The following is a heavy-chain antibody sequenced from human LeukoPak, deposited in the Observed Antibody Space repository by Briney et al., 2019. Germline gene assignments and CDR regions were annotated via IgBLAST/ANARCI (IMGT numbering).Heavy chain of an antibody. CDR1: GFTFSSYG. CDR3: AKGERMATIGWGAFDI. Sequence: GRSLRLSCAASGFTFSSYGMHWVRQAPGKGLEWVAVISYDGSNKYYADSVKGRFTISRDNSKNTLYLQMNSLRAEDTAVYYCAKGERMATIGWGAFDIWGQGTMVTVSS. V-gene: IGHV3-30*18. J-gene: IGHJ3*02. D-gene: IGHD5-24*01. CDR2: ISYDGSNK.